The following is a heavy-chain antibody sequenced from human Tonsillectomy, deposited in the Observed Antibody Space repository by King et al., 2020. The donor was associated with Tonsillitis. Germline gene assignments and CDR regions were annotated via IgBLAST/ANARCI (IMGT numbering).Heavy chain of an antibody. CDR1: GFTFSNYC. Sequence: VQLVESGGGLVKPGGSLRLSCAASGFTFSNYCMNWVRQAPGKGLEWVSSITSSRSYIFYADSVKGRFTISRDNAKNSVYLQMNGLRAEDTAIYYCAKCMDSSSWYSLYDFWGQGTLVTVSS. D-gene: IGHD6-13*01. J-gene: IGHJ4*02. CDR3: AKCMDSSSWYSLYDF. V-gene: IGHV3-21*04. CDR2: ITSSRSYI.